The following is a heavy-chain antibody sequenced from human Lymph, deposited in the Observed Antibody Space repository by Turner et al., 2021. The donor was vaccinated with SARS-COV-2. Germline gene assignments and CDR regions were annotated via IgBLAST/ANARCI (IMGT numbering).Heavy chain of an antibody. CDR1: GFTFSSDA. J-gene: IGHJ6*02. CDR2: ISYDESNK. CDR3: ARDTGGQVDV. Sequence: QVQLVGSGGGVVQPGRSLRLSCAAAGFTFSSDAMHWVRQAPGKGLEWVAVISYDESNKDNADSVKGRFTISRDKSKNTLYLQVNSLRAEDTAVYYCARDTGGQVDVWGQGTTVTVSS. D-gene: IGHD2-8*02. V-gene: IGHV3-30-3*01.